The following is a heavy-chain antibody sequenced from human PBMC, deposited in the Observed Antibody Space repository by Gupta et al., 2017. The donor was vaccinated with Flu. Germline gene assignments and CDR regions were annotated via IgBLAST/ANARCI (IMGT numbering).Heavy chain of an antibody. D-gene: IGHD1-26*01. CDR2: ISGGGGST. Sequence: EVQLLESGGGLVQPGGSRRLSCAASGSTFSSNAMSWSRRAPGKGLEWVSGISGGGGSTNYADSVTGRFTISRDNSKKTVYLQMNSLRAEDTAVYYCAESEASGNYDFDYWGQGTLVTVSS. CDR1: GSTFSSNA. V-gene: IGHV3-23*01. CDR3: AESEASGNYDFDY. J-gene: IGHJ4*02.